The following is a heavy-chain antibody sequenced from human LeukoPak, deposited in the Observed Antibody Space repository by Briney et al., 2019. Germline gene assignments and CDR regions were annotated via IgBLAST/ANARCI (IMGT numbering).Heavy chain of an antibody. CDR1: GFTFSSNY. J-gene: IGHJ4*02. D-gene: IGHD6-19*01. CDR3: ARAYSSGWKWDY. V-gene: IGHV3-53*01. Sequence: PGGSLRLSCAASGFTFSSNYMSWVRQAPGKGLELVSVIYTGGTTYYADSVKGRFTISRDNSKNTLYLQMNSLRAEDTAVYYCARAYSSGWKWDYWGQGTLVTVSS. CDR2: IYTGGTT.